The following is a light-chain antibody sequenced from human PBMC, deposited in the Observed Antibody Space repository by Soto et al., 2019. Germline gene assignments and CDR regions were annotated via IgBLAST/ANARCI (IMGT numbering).Light chain of an antibody. CDR2: GAS. Sequence: EIVLTQSPGTLSLSPGERATLSCRASQSVSSSYLAWYQQKPGQAPRLLIYGASSRATGIPDRFSGSGSGTDSTLTISRMEPEDFAVYYCQQYGSSFTWTFGQGTKVEIK. V-gene: IGKV3-20*01. J-gene: IGKJ1*01. CDR1: QSVSSSY. CDR3: QQYGSSFTWT.